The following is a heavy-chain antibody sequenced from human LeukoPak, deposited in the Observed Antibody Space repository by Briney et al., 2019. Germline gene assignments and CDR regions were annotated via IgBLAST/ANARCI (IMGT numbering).Heavy chain of an antibody. CDR2: IYYSGST. CDR3: ARQRVGYCSSTSCYDFDY. V-gene: IGHV4-39*01. Sequence: SETLSLTCTVSGGSISSSSYYWGWIRQPPGKGLEWIGSIYYSGSTYYNPSLKSRVTISVDTSKNQFSLKLSSVTAADTAVYYCARQRVGYCSSTSCYDFDYWGQGTLVTVSS. J-gene: IGHJ4*02. CDR1: GGSISSSSYY. D-gene: IGHD2-2*03.